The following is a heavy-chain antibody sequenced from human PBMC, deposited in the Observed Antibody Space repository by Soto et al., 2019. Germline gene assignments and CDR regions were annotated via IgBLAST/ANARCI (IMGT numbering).Heavy chain of an antibody. D-gene: IGHD3-10*01. CDR2: IIPIFGTA. Sequence: ASVKVSCKASGGTFSSYAISWVRQAPGQGLEWMGGIIPIFGTANYAQKFQGRVTITADESTSTAYMELSSLRSEDTAVYYCARSGTTSASVDWFDPWGQGTLVTVSS. CDR1: GGTFSSYA. CDR3: ARSGTTSASVDWFDP. V-gene: IGHV1-69*13. J-gene: IGHJ5*02.